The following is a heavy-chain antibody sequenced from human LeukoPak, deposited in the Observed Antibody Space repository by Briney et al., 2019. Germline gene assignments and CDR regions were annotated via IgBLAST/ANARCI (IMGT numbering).Heavy chain of an antibody. D-gene: IGHD6-19*01. CDR2: IKQDGSET. Sequence: GGSLRLSCAASDFTFSDFWMAWVRQAPGKGLEWVAIIKQDGSETHYVDSVQGRFSISRDNAKNSLYLQMNSLRGEDTALYYCVRGSGWLLDSWGQGTLVTVSS. V-gene: IGHV3-7*04. J-gene: IGHJ5*01. CDR1: DFTFSDFW. CDR3: VRGSGWLLDS.